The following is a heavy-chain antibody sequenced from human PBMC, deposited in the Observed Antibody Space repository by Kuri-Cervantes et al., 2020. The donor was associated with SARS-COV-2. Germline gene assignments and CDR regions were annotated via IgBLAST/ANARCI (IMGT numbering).Heavy chain of an antibody. CDR2: IWYDGSNK. CDR3: ARDASYSGSYGSFQH. V-gene: IGHV3-33*08. Sequence: GESLKISCAASGFTFSSYGMHWVRQAPGKGLEWVAVIWYDGSNKYYADSVKGRFTISRDNSKNTLYLQMNALKTEDTAVFYCARDASYSGSYGSFQHWGQGTLVTVSS. D-gene: IGHD1-26*01. J-gene: IGHJ1*01. CDR1: GFTFSSYG.